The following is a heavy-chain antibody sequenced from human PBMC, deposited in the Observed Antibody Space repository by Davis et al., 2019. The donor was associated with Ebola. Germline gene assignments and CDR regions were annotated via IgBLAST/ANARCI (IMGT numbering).Heavy chain of an antibody. D-gene: IGHD2-15*01. CDR3: ARVNTDIVVVVAAMDV. V-gene: IGHV3-23*01. Sequence: PGGSLRLSCAASGFSFTTYGMNWVRQAPGKGLEWVSGLSRNGARVFYAGSVKGRFTISRDNSKNTLYLQMNSLRAEDTAVYYCARVNTDIVVVVAAMDVWGQGTTVTVSS. CDR1: GFSFTTYG. CDR2: LSRNGARV. J-gene: IGHJ6*02.